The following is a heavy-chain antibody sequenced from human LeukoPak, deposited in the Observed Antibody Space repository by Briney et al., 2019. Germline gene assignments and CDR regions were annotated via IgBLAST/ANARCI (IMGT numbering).Heavy chain of an antibody. Sequence: GGSLRLSCAASGFTLSDYYMTWIRQAPGKGLEWISYISYSGTSYADSVKGRFTISWDNAENSVYLQMNRVRVEDTAVYFCAGGYGSGSYSAWGQGTLVTVSSDVWGQGTTVTVSS. CDR3: AGGYGSGSYSAWGQGTLVTVSSDV. CDR2: ISYSGT. V-gene: IGHV3-11*01. J-gene: IGHJ6*02. D-gene: IGHD3-10*01. CDR1: GFTLSDYY.